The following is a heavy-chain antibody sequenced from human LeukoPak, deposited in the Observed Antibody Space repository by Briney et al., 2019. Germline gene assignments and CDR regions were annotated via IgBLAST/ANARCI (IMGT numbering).Heavy chain of an antibody. Sequence: GASVKVSCKASGYTFTSYGISWVRQAPGQGLEWMGWISAYNGDTNYAQKFQGRVTMTTDTSTSTVYMELRSLRFDDTAVYYCAGDPGYYGSGSYYGYWGQGTLVTVSS. CDR2: ISAYNGDT. CDR1: GYTFTSYG. J-gene: IGHJ4*02. D-gene: IGHD3-10*01. CDR3: AGDPGYYGSGSYYGY. V-gene: IGHV1-18*01.